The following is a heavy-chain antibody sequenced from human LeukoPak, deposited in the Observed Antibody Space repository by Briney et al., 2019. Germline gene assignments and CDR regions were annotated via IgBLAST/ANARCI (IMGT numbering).Heavy chain of an antibody. D-gene: IGHD2-21*01. V-gene: IGHV3-30*18. Sequence: PGGSLRLSCAASGFTLTSFGMHWVRQAPGKGLEWVAFMSHDGSNEYYADSVKGRFTISRDTSKNTLFLQMNSLRVGDTAVYYCAKESTVIHRAFDPWGRGTLVTVSS. J-gene: IGHJ2*01. CDR2: MSHDGSNE. CDR1: GFTLTSFG. CDR3: AKESTVIHRAFDP.